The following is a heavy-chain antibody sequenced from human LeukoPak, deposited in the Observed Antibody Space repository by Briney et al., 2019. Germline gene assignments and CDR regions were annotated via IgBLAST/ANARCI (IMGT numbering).Heavy chain of an antibody. CDR2: IYYSGST. Sequence: PSETLSLTCTVSGGSISSYYWSWIRQPPGKGLEWIGYIYYSGSTNYNPSLKSRVTISVDTSKNQFSLKLSSVTAADTAVYYCAREVPGAADFDYWGQGTLVTVSS. V-gene: IGHV4-59*01. D-gene: IGHD6-13*01. J-gene: IGHJ4*02. CDR3: AREVPGAADFDY. CDR1: GGSISSYY.